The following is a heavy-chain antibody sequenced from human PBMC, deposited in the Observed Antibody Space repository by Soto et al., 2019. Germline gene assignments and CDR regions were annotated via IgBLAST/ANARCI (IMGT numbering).Heavy chain of an antibody. CDR3: ARDSTYGDYSTIGWYFDL. V-gene: IGHV1-18*01. CDR2: ISAYNGNT. D-gene: IGHD4-17*01. Sequence: QVQLVQSGAEVKKPGASVKVSCKASGYTFTSYGISWVRQAPGQGLEWMGWISAYNGNTNYAQKLQGRVTMTTDTSTRTGYMELRSLRTDDTAVYYCARDSTYGDYSTIGWYFDLWGRGTLVTVSS. J-gene: IGHJ2*01. CDR1: GYTFTSYG.